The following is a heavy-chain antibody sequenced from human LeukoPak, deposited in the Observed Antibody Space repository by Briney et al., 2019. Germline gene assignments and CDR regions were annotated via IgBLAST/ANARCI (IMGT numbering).Heavy chain of an antibody. CDR3: AKSPDVEMATIGDY. CDR2: IWYDGSNK. V-gene: IGHV3-33*06. J-gene: IGHJ4*02. CDR1: GFTFSSYG. Sequence: QPGRSLRLSCAASGFTFSSYGMHWVRQAPGKGLEWVAVIWYDGSNKYYADSVKGRFTTSRDNSKNTLYLQMNSLRAEDTAVYYCAKSPDVEMATIGDYWGQGTLVTVSS. D-gene: IGHD5-24*01.